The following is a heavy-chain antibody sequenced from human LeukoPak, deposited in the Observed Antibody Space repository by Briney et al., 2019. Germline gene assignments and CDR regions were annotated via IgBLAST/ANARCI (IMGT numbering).Heavy chain of an antibody. D-gene: IGHD3-22*01. V-gene: IGHV4-34*01. Sequence: SETLSLTCAVYGGSFSGYYWSWIRQPPGKGLEWIGEINHSGSTNYNPSLKSRVTISVDTSKNQFSLKLSSVTAADTAVYYCASLSPYGSSGYHRKTRAFDIWGQGTLVTVSS. CDR2: INHSGST. CDR3: ASLSPYGSSGYHRKTRAFDI. J-gene: IGHJ1*01. CDR1: GGSFSGYY.